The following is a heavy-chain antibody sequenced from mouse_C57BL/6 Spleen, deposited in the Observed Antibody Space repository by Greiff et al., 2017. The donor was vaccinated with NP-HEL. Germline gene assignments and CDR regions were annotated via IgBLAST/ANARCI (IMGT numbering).Heavy chain of an antibody. V-gene: IGHV1-82*01. CDR3: AISIPYDPFAY. CDR2: IYPGDGDT. Sequence: VQLQQSGPELVKPGASVKISCKASGYAFSSSWMNWVKQRPGKGLEWIGRIYPGDGDTNYNGKFKGKATLTADKSSSTAYMQLSSLTSEDSAVYFCAISIPYDPFAYWGQGTLVTVSA. CDR1: GYAFSSSW. J-gene: IGHJ3*01. D-gene: IGHD2-3*01.